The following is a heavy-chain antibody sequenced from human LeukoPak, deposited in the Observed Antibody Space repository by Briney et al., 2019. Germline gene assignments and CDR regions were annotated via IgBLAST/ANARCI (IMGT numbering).Heavy chain of an antibody. Sequence: HPGGSLRLSCAASGFTFSTYEIHWVRQAPGKGLEWVSSISSGGTTVYYVDSVKGRFTISRDNAKNSLYLQMNSLRDEDTAIYYCAREYTSGWVDYWGQGTLVTVSS. CDR2: ISSGGTTV. CDR1: GFTFSTYE. D-gene: IGHD6-19*01. V-gene: IGHV3-48*03. CDR3: AREYTSGWVDY. J-gene: IGHJ4*02.